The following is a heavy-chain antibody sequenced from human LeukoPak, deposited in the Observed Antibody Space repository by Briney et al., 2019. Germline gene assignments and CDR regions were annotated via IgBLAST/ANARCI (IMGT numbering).Heavy chain of an antibody. V-gene: IGHV3-53*05. J-gene: IGHJ5*02. D-gene: IGHD6-19*01. CDR3: AKDLYDNGWYNYFDP. Sequence: GGSLRLSCAASGFTVSNNDMSWVRQAPGKGLEWVSVIYSGGSTYHADSVKGRFIISRDNSKNTLYLEMNSLRTEDTAVYHCAKDLYDNGWYNYFDPWGQGALVTVSS. CDR1: GFTVSNND. CDR2: IYSGGST.